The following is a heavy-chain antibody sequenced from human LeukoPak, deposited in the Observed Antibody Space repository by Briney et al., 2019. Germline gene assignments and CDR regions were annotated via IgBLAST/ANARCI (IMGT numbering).Heavy chain of an antibody. CDR3: ARLTGTYYYYYMDV. V-gene: IGHV4-39*07. D-gene: IGHD1-7*01. CDR1: GGSISSSCCS. Sequence: SETLSLTCTVSGGSISSSCCSWGWIRQPPGKGLEWIGSAHYSGSTYYNPSLRSRVTISVDTSKNQFSLKLSSVTAADTAVYYCARLTGTYYYYYMDVWGKGTTVTVSS. CDR2: AHYSGST. J-gene: IGHJ6*03.